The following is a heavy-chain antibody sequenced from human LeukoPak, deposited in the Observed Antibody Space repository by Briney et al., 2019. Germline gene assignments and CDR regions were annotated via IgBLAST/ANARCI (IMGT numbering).Heavy chain of an antibody. D-gene: IGHD3-3*01. V-gene: IGHV1-2*02. CDR2: INPNSGGT. CDR3: ARSTATQYDFWSGYSYFYY. CDR1: GYTFTGYY. J-gene: IGHJ4*02. Sequence: ASVKVSCKASGYTFTGYYMHWVRQAPGQGLEWMGWINPNSGGTNYAQKFQGRVTMTRDTSISTAYMELSRLRSDDTAVYYCARSTATQYDFWSGYSYFYYWGQGTLVTVSS.